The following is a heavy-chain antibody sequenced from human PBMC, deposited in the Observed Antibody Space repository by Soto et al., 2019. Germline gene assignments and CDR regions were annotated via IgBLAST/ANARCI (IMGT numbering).Heavy chain of an antibody. CDR2: ISAYNGNT. J-gene: IGHJ5*02. CDR1: GYSFTSYA. V-gene: IGHV1-18*01. CDR3: ARVKGSGYHHWFDT. Sequence: GASVKVPSTASGYSFTSYALSSLRRAPGQGLEWMGWISAYNGNTNYAQKLQGRGTMTTDSSTSTAYMELRSLRSDDTAVYYCARVKGSGYHHWFDTWGQGTLVTV. D-gene: IGHD3-22*01.